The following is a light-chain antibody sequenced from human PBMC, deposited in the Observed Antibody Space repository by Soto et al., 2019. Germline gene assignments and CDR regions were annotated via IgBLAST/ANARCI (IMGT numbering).Light chain of an antibody. V-gene: IGLV1-44*01. CDR2: TDN. CDR1: SSNIGINT. J-gene: IGLJ3*02. Sequence: QSVLTQPXSXSXXXXXXVAXXCFGRSSNIGINTVNWYRQLPGTAPKLIIHTDNQRPSGVPDRFSGSKSGTSASLAISALQSEDEADYYCAVWDDSLDGVVFGGGTKLTVL. CDR3: AVWDDSLDGVV.